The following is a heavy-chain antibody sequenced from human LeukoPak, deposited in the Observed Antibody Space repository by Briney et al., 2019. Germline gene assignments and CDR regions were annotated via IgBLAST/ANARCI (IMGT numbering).Heavy chain of an antibody. D-gene: IGHD3-22*01. V-gene: IGHV1-18*01. Sequence: ASVKVSCKASGYTFTSYSISWVRQAPGQVLEWMGRISVYNDLTNYAQKHQGRVTMTTDTSTSTTYMELRSLTSDDTAVYYCARDHPDRGGYYYYFDFWGQGSLVTVSS. CDR2: ISVYNDLT. J-gene: IGHJ4*02. CDR1: GYTFTSYS. CDR3: ARDHPDRGGYYYYFDF.